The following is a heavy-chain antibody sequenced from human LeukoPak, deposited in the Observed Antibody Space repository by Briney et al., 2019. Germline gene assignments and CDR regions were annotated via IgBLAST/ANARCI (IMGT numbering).Heavy chain of an antibody. V-gene: IGHV3-23*01. CDR1: GFTFGSYA. CDR2: ISGSGDNT. Sequence: GGSLRLSCAASGFTFGSYAMSWVRQAPGKGLEWVSAISGSGDNTYYADSVKGRFTISRDNSKNTLYLQMNSLRAEDTAVYYCAECLGSGWYASSDWGQGTLVTVSS. J-gene: IGHJ4*02. D-gene: IGHD6-13*01. CDR3: AECLGSGWYASSD.